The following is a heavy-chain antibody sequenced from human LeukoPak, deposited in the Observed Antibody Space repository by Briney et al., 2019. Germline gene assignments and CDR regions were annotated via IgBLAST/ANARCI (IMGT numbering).Heavy chain of an antibody. J-gene: IGHJ4*02. D-gene: IGHD6-19*01. CDR2: IYSSGIT. Sequence: SETLSLTCTVYGGSISNYYWNWIRQPAGKGLEWIGRIYSSGITSHNPSLKGRVTLSVDTSKDQISLKLSSVTAADTAVYFCARDQGGYSSGLSFDNWGQRTLVTVSS. CDR3: ARDQGGYSSGLSFDN. CDR1: GGSISNYY. V-gene: IGHV4-4*07.